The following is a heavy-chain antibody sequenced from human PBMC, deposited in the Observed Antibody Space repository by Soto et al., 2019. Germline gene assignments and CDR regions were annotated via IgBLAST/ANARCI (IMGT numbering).Heavy chain of an antibody. J-gene: IGHJ4*02. D-gene: IGHD1-1*01. CDR3: ARDTTPSL. V-gene: IGHV4-59*01. CDR1: GASISSYY. CDR2: VYYSGST. Sequence: QVQRQESGPGLVKPSETLSLTCTVSGASISSYYWSWIRQPPGKGLEWIGYVYYSGSTNYNPSLKSRVTISVDTSKNQFSLKLSSVTAADTAMYYCARDTTPSLWGQGTLVTVSS.